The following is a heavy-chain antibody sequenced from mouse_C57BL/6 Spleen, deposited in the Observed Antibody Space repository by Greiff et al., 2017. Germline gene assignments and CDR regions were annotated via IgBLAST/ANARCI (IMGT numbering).Heavy chain of an antibody. CDR1: GYAFSSSW. Sequence: VKLVESGPELVKPGASVKISCKASGYAFSSSWMNWVKQRPGKGLEWIGRIYPGDGDTNYNGKFKGKDTLTADKSSSTAYMQLSSLTSEDSAVYFCARTYGYEDYFDYWGQGTTLTVSS. CDR2: IYPGDGDT. J-gene: IGHJ2*01. V-gene: IGHV1-82*01. CDR3: ARTYGYEDYFDY. D-gene: IGHD2-2*01.